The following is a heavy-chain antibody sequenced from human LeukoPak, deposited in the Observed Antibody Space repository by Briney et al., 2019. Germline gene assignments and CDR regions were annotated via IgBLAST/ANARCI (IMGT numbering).Heavy chain of an antibody. CDR3: ARGSDYDFWSGYPYYFDY. D-gene: IGHD3-3*01. CDR2: IYYSGST. CDR1: GGSISSYY. V-gene: IGHV4-59*01. J-gene: IGHJ4*02. Sequence: SETLSLTCTVSGGSISSYYWSWIRQPPGKGLEWIGYIYYSGSTNYNPSLKSRVTISVDTSKNQFSPKLSSVTAADTAVYYCARGSDYDFWSGYPYYFDYWGQGTLVTVSS.